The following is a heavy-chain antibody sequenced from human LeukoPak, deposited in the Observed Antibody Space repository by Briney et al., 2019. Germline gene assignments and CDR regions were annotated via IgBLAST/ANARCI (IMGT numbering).Heavy chain of an antibody. CDR3: ARATVTTGFY. J-gene: IGHJ4*02. CDR1: GFTFSSYE. D-gene: IGHD4-17*01. Sequence: QPGGSLRLSCAASGFTFSSYEMNWVRQAPGKGLEWVSYISSSGSTIYYADSVKGRFTISRDNAKNSLYLQMNSLRAEDTAVYYCARATVTTGFYWGQGTLVTVSS. V-gene: IGHV3-48*03. CDR2: ISSSGSTI.